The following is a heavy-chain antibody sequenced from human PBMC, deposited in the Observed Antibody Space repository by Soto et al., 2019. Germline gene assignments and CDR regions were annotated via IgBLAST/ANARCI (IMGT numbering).Heavy chain of an antibody. CDR3: ARDRGIAAAGNYGMDV. J-gene: IGHJ6*02. V-gene: IGHV3-21*01. CDR1: GGTVSSNY. CDR2: ISSSSSYI. D-gene: IGHD6-13*01. Sequence: GGSLRLSCAASGGTVSSNYMSWVRQAPGKGLEWVSTISSSSSYIYYADSVKGRFTISRDNAKNSLYLQMNSLGAEDTAVYYCARDRGIAAAGNYGMDVWGQGTTVTVSS.